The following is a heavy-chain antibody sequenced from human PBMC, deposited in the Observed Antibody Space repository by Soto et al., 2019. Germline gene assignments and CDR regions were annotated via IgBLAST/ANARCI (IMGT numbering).Heavy chain of an antibody. CDR1: GGSISSGGYY. CDR2: IYYSGST. V-gene: IGHV4-31*03. CDR3: ARQTTVSTHAFFDY. J-gene: IGHJ4*02. D-gene: IGHD4-4*01. Sequence: PSETLSLTCTVSGGSISSGGYYWSWIRQHPGKGLEWIGYIYYSGSTNYNPSLKSRVTISVDTSKNQFSLKLSSVTAADTAVYYCARQTTVSTHAFFDYWGQGTLVTVSS.